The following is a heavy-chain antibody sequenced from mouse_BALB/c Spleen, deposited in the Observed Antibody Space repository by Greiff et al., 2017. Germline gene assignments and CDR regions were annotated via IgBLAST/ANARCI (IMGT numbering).Heavy chain of an antibody. CDR3: ARDQVLLGAY. V-gene: IGHV5-6-3*01. Sequence: DVKLVESGGDLVKPGGSLKLSCAASGFTFSSYGMSWVRQTPDKRLELVATINSNGGSTYYPDSVKGRFTISRDNAKNTLYLQMSSLKSEDTAMYYCARDQVLLGAYWGQGTLVTVSA. J-gene: IGHJ3*01. CDR2: INSNGGST. CDR1: GFTFSSYG. D-gene: IGHD3-2*02.